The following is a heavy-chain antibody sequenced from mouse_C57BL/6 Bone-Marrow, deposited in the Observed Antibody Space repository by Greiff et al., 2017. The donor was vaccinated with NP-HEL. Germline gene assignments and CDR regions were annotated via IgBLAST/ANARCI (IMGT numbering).Heavy chain of an antibody. Sequence: EVMLVESGGGLVKPGGSLKLSCAASGFTFSDYGMHWVRQAPEKGLEWVAYISSGSSTIYYADTVKGRFTISRDNAKNTLFLQMTSLRSDDTAMYYCARTYYYGSSYYAMDYWGQGTSVTVSS. J-gene: IGHJ4*01. CDR2: ISSGSSTI. V-gene: IGHV5-17*01. CDR3: ARTYYYGSSYYAMDY. CDR1: GFTFSDYG. D-gene: IGHD1-1*01.